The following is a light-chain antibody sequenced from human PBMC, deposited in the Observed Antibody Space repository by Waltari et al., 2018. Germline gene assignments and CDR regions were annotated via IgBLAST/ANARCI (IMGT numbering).Light chain of an antibody. V-gene: IGKV3-20*01. J-gene: IGKJ1*01. CDR1: QSVSKY. Sequence: EVVLTQSPGTLSLSPGERATLSCRASQSVSKYLAWYQQRPGQAPRLLIYAAATRATGVSDRFSGSGFGTDFSLTISRLGPEDFAVYFCQNHERLPATFGQGTKVEIK. CDR3: QNHERLPAT. CDR2: AAA.